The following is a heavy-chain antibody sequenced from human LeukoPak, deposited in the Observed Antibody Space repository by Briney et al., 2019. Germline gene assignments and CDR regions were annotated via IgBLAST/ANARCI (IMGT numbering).Heavy chain of an antibody. J-gene: IGHJ4*02. CDR2: INHSGST. CDR1: GGSFSGYY. CDR3: ASSLQGSSSPFDY. V-gene: IGHV4-34*01. D-gene: IGHD6-13*01. Sequence: PSETLSLTCAVYGGSFSGYYWSWIRQPPGKGLEWIGEINHSGSTYYNPSLKRRVTISVDTSKNQFSLKLSSVTAADTAVYYCASSLQGSSSPFDYWGQGTLVTVSS.